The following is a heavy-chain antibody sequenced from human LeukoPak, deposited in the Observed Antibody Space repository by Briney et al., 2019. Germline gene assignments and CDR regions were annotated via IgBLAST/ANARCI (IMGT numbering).Heavy chain of an antibody. CDR2: ISSSSSYT. Sequence: GGSLRLSCAASGFTFSDYYMSWIRQAPGKGLEWVSYISSSSSYTNYADSVKGRFTISRDNAKNLLYLQMNSLRAEDTAVYYCASVDDSSGYYHFDYWGQGTLVTVSS. J-gene: IGHJ4*02. D-gene: IGHD3-22*01. CDR1: GFTFSDYY. V-gene: IGHV3-11*03. CDR3: ASVDDSSGYYHFDY.